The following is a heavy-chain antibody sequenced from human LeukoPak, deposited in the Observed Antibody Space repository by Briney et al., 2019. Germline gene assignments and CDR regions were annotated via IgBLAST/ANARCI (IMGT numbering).Heavy chain of an antibody. CDR1: GFTFSTYA. CDR2: ISGSGGST. J-gene: IGHJ3*02. CDR3: AKELSSSWRIDAFDI. D-gene: IGHD6-13*01. Sequence: GGSLRLSCAASGFTFSTYAMSWVRQAPGKGLEWVSLISGSGGSTYYADSVKGRFTISRDNSKNTLYLQMNSLRAEDTAVYYCAKELSSSWRIDAFDIWDQGTMVTVSS. V-gene: IGHV3-23*01.